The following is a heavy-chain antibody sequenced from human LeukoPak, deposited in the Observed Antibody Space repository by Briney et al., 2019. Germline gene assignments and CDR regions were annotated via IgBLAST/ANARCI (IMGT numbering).Heavy chain of an antibody. J-gene: IGHJ3*02. CDR3: AKVRNYYASGSYDAFDI. Sequence: GGSLRLSCAASGFTFSSYGMHWVRQAPGKGLEWVAFIRYDGSNKYYADSVKGRFTISRDNSKNTLYLQMNSLRAEDTAVYHCAKVRNYYASGSYDAFDIWGQGTMVTVSS. CDR1: GFTFSSYG. V-gene: IGHV3-30*02. D-gene: IGHD3-10*01. CDR2: IRYDGSNK.